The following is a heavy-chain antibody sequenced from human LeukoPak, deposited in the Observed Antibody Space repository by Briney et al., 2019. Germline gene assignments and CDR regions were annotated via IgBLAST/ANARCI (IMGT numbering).Heavy chain of an antibody. CDR2: IYYSGNT. D-gene: IGHD3-16*01. Sequence: SETLSLTCTVSGGSISTYYWTWIRQPPGKGLGWIGYIYYSGNTNYNPSLKSRVTILVDTSKNQFSLKLSSVTAADTATYYCARVGGGHFDYWGQGTLVTVSS. J-gene: IGHJ4*02. V-gene: IGHV4-59*01. CDR1: GGSISTYY. CDR3: ARVGGGHFDY.